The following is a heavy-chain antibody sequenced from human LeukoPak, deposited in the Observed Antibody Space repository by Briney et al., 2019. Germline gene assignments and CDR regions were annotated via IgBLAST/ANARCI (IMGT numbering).Heavy chain of an antibody. CDR3: ARELVEGFDI. J-gene: IGHJ3*02. V-gene: IGHV3-7*04. Sequence: TGGSLRLSCAASGFTFSPYWMSWVRQAPGKGLEWVANIKQDGSEKYYVDSVKDRFTISRDNAKNSLYLQMNSLRAEDTAVYYCARELVEGFDIWGQGTMVTVSS. CDR2: IKQDGSEK. CDR1: GFTFSPYW. D-gene: IGHD2-15*01.